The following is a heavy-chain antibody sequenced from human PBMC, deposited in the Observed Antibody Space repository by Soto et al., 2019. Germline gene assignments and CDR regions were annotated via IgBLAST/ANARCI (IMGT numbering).Heavy chain of an antibody. V-gene: IGHV4-30-2*01. CDR2: IYDSGST. Sequence: QLQLQESGSGLVKPSQTLSLTCAVSGGSISSGGYCWSWIRQPPGKGLEWTGYIYDSGSTYYNPSLKTRVTISVDRSKNQFSLKLSSVPAADTAVYYCARGPPNTYWGQGTLVTVSS. CDR3: ARGPPNTY. CDR1: GGSISSGGYC. J-gene: IGHJ4*02. D-gene: IGHD2-8*01.